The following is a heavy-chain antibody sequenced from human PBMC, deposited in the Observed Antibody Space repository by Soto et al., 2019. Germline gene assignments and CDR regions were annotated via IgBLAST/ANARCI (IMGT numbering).Heavy chain of an antibody. J-gene: IGHJ4*02. CDR3: ARGLPYYYNSSGSPLDY. CDR2: IIPLFAKT. V-gene: IGHV1-69*06. CDR1: GGTFSNYA. Sequence: QVQVVQSGAEVKKPGSSVKVSCKTSGGTFSNYAISWVRQATGQGLEWVGGIIPLFAKTNFAQKFQDRVTITADKSTGTVYMELSSLRSEDTAVYYCARGLPYYYNSSGSPLDYWGQGTLVTVSS. D-gene: IGHD3-22*01.